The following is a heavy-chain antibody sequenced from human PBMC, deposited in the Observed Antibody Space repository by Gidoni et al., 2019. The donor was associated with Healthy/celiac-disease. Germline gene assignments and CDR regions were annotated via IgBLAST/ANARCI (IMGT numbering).Heavy chain of an antibody. CDR2: ISDSGGST. V-gene: IGHV3-23*01. J-gene: IGHJ4*02. Sequence: EVQLLESGGGLVQPGGSLRLSCAASGFTFRSYAMSWVRQAPGKGLEWVSAISDSGGSTYYADSVKGRFTISRDNSKNTLYLQMNSLRAEDTAVYYCAKDRGFGRYYYDSSGYRFDYWGQGTLVTVSS. CDR1: GFTFRSYA. D-gene: IGHD3-22*01. CDR3: AKDRGFGRYYYDSSGYRFDY.